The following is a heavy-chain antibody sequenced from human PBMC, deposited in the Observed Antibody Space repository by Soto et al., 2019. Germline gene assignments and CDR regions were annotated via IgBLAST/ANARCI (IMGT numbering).Heavy chain of an antibody. D-gene: IGHD2-15*01. Sequence: QVQLVESGGGVVQPGRSLRLSCAASGFIFNEYGMHWVRQAPGKGLEWVAVIWYDGSNKYYADSVRGRFTFSRDNSSNTMSLQMNSLRVEDTAMYYCARWGCSGSNCNLNQRSFDLWGQGTLVTVSS. CDR1: GFIFNEYG. CDR3: ARWGCSGSNCNLNQRSFDL. CDR2: IWYDGSNK. V-gene: IGHV3-33*01. J-gene: IGHJ4*02.